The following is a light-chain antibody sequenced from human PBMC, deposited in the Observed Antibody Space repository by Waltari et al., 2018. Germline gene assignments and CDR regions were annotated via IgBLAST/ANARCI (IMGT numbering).Light chain of an antibody. V-gene: IGKV3-11*01. J-gene: IGKJ4*01. CDR1: QSVSYY. CDR2: DAS. Sequence: EVVLTQSPATLSLSPGERATLSCRANQSVSYYLAWYQQKPGQAPRLLIYDASNRATGSPARFSGSGSGTDFTLTISSLEPEECAVYYCQQRTNWPLTFGGGTKVEI. CDR3: QQRTNWPLT.